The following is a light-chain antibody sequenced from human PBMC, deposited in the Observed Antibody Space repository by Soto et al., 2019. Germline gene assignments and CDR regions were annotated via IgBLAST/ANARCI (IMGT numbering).Light chain of an antibody. J-gene: IGKJ4*01. CDR1: QDIRNY. CDR2: LAS. CDR3: QQFDDLPRT. V-gene: IGKV1-33*01. Sequence: DSQMTPSPSSLSAAVVYRFPITFQASQDIRNYLDGYQQKPGKAPKVLISLASTLETGVPSRFSGGGSGTDFTLTISSLQPEDIATYYCQQFDDLPRTFGRGTKVDIK.